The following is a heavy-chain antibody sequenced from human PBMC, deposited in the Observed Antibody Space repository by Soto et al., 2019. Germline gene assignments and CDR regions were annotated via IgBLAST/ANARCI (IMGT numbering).Heavy chain of an antibody. CDR2: IIPILGIA. CDR3: ARDYRYSSSWLYYYYGMDV. CDR1: GGTFSSYT. V-gene: IGHV1-69*04. D-gene: IGHD6-13*01. J-gene: IGHJ6*02. Sequence: ASVKVSCKASGGTFSSYTISWVRQAPGQGLEWMGRIIPILGIANYAQKFQGRVTITADKSTSTAYMELSSLRSEDTAVYYCARDYRYSSSWLYYYYGMDVWGQGTTVTVSS.